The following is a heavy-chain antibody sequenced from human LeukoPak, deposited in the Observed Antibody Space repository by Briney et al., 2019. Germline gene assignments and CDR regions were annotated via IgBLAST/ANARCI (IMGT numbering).Heavy chain of an antibody. CDR1: GFTVSSNY. Sequence: GGSLRLSCAASGFTVSSNYMSWVRQAPGKGQEWVSVIYRGGSTYYADSVKGRFTISRDNSKNTLYLQMNSLRAEDTAVYYCARESLYYDFWSGYYRGHFDYWGQGTLVTVSS. D-gene: IGHD3-3*01. J-gene: IGHJ4*02. CDR3: ARESLYYDFWSGYYRGHFDY. V-gene: IGHV3-53*01. CDR2: IYRGGST.